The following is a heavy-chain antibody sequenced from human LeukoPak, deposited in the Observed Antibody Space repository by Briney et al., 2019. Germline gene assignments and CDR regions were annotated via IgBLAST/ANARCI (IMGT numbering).Heavy chain of an antibody. CDR1: GYTLTELS. CDR2: FDPEDGET. CDR3: ATALDIVATPGNY. D-gene: IGHD5-12*01. V-gene: IGHV1-24*01. J-gene: IGHJ4*02. Sequence: ASVKVSCTVSGYTLTELSMHWVRQAPGKGLEWMGGFDPEDGETIYAQKFQARVTMTEDTSTDTAYMELSRLRSEDTAVYYCATALDIVATPGNYWGQGTLVTVSS.